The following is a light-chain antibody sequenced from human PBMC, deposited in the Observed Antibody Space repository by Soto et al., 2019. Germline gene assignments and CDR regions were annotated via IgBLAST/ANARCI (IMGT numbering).Light chain of an antibody. Sequence: DIQMTQSPSSVSASVGDRVTITCRASQIINKWLAWYQQKPGKAPTLLIYGASTLQSGVPSRFSGSGSGTDLTLTISSLHPEDVASYYCQQANSFPFTFGPGTKVDI. V-gene: IGKV1-12*02. CDR1: QIINKW. CDR2: GAS. J-gene: IGKJ3*01. CDR3: QQANSFPFT.